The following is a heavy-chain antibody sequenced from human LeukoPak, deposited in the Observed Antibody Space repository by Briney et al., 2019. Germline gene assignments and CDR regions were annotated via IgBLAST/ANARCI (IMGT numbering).Heavy chain of an antibody. V-gene: IGHV3-21*01. J-gene: IGHJ4*02. D-gene: IGHD4-23*01. Sequence: GGSLRLSCAASGFTFSSYSMNWVRQAPGKGLEWVSSISGRGTYIYYADSVKGRFTISRDNAKNSLYLQMNSLRADDTAMYYCAKDIYGGSWPNDYWGRGTLVTVSS. CDR3: AKDIYGGSWPNDY. CDR2: ISGRGTYI. CDR1: GFTFSSYS.